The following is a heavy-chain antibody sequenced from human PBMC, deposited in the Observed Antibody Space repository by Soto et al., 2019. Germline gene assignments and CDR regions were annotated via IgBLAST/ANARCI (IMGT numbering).Heavy chain of an antibody. CDR2: ISGSGDNT. V-gene: IGHV3-23*01. J-gene: IGHJ6*02. CDR1: GSTFRNYA. CDR3: AREATPGHYYYYYGMDV. Sequence: GGSLRLSCAASGSTFRNYAMSWFRQAPGKGLEWVSSISGSGDNTYYADSVKGRFTISRDNSKNTLYLQMNSLRAEDTAVYYCAREATPGHYYYYYGMDVWGQGTTVTVSS.